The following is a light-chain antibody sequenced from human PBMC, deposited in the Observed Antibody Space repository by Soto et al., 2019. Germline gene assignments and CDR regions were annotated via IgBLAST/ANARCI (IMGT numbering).Light chain of an antibody. Sequence: EIVVTQFPATLSLSPGERATLSCWASQSVGNSLAWYQQRPGQPPRLLIYGASSRAPGIPARFGGSGSGTDFTLTISSLESEDLAVYYCQQRADWPLTFGGGTKVDIK. V-gene: IGKV3-11*01. CDR1: QSVGNS. CDR3: QQRADWPLT. CDR2: GAS. J-gene: IGKJ4*01.